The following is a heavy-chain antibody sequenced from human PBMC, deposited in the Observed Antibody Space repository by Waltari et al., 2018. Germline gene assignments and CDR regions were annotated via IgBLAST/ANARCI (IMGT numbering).Heavy chain of an antibody. CDR3: ARIVVPAYYYYYMDV. CDR1: GGSFSGYY. J-gene: IGHJ6*03. D-gene: IGHD2-2*01. V-gene: IGHV4-34*01. CDR2: IYYSGST. Sequence: QVQLQQWGAGLLKPSETLSLTCAVYGGSFSGYYWSWIRQPPGKGLEWIGNIYYSGSTYYNPSLKSRVTISVDTSKNQFSLKLSSVTAADTAVYYCARIVVPAYYYYYMDVWGKGTTVTNSS.